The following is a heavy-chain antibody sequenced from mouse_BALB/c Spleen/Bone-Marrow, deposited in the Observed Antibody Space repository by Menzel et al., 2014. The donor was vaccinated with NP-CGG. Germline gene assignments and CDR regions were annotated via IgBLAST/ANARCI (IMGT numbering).Heavy chain of an antibody. CDR2: IRNKANGYTT. CDR1: GFTFTDYY. J-gene: IGHJ2*01. V-gene: IGHV7-3*02. CDR3: ARGGNDLDY. D-gene: IGHD2-3*01. Sequence: EVKLVESGGGLVQPGGSLRLSCAPSGFTFTDYYMSWVRQPPGKALEWLGFIRNKANGYTTEYSASVKGRFTISRDNSQSILYLQMNTLRAEDSATYYCARGGNDLDYWGQGTTLTVSS.